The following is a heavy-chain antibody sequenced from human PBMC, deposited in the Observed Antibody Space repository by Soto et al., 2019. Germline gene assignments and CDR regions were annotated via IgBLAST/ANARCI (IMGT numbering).Heavy chain of an antibody. Sequence: PSETLSLTWAVSGGSISSGGYSWSWIRQPPGKGLEWIGYIYHSGSTYYNPSLKSRVTISVDRSKNQFSLKLSSVTAADTAVYYCARVGYSGSYYLTNAFDIWGQGTMVTVSS. J-gene: IGHJ3*02. V-gene: IGHV4-30-2*01. CDR1: GGSISSGGYS. D-gene: IGHD1-26*01. CDR3: ARVGYSGSYYLTNAFDI. CDR2: IYHSGST.